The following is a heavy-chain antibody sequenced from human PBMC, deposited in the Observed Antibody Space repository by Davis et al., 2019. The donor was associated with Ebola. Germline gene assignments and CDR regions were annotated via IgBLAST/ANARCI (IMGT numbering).Heavy chain of an antibody. CDR3: VRDITGVGAGGVY. V-gene: IGHV3-21*01. CDR2: ISSSRSSI. Sequence: GESLKISCAASGFTFSSYSMNWVRQAPGKGLEWVSSISSSRSSIYYADSVKGRFTISRDNAKNSLYLQMNSLRDEDTAIYYCVRDITGVGAGGVYWGQGTLVTVSS. CDR1: GFTFSSYS. D-gene: IGHD2-8*02. J-gene: IGHJ4*02.